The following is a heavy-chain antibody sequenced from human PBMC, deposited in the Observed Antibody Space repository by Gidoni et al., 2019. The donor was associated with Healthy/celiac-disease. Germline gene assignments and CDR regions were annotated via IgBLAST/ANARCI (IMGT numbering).Heavy chain of an antibody. Sequence: QVQLVESGGGVVQPGRSLRLSCAASGFTFSSYGMHWVRQAPGKGLEWVAVIWYDGSNKYYADSVKGRFTISRDNSKNTLYLQMNSLRAEDTAVYYCARAIQLLYPHFDYWGQGTLVTVSS. J-gene: IGHJ4*02. D-gene: IGHD2-2*02. CDR3: ARAIQLLYPHFDY. V-gene: IGHV3-33*01. CDR2: IWYDGSNK. CDR1: GFTFSSYG.